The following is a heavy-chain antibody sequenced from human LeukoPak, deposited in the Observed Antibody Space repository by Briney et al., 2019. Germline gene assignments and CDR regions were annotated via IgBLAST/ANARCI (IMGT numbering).Heavy chain of an antibody. Sequence: GASVKVSCKASGGTFSSYAISWVRQAPGQGLEWMGGIIPIFGTANYAQKFQGRVTITADESTSTAYMELSSLRSEDTAVYYCARDLDLIVNMGELGYWGQGTLVTVSS. V-gene: IGHV1-69*01. CDR2: IIPIFGTA. CDR1: GGTFSSYA. CDR3: ARDLDLIVNMGELGY. J-gene: IGHJ4*02. D-gene: IGHD3-10*01.